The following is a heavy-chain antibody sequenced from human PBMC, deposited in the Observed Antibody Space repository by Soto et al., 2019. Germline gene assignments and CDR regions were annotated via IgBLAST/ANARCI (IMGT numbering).Heavy chain of an antibody. V-gene: IGHV3-48*02. CDR3: ARSRGFGYGCDF. CDR1: GFTFSSYN. Sequence: GGSLRLSCAASGFTFSSYNMNWVRQAPGKGLEWVSYISSSGSTIYYADSVKGRFTISRDNAKYSLYLQMNSLRDEDTAVYYCARSRGFGYGCDFWGQGTLVTVSS. D-gene: IGHD5-18*01. J-gene: IGHJ4*02. CDR2: ISSSGSTI.